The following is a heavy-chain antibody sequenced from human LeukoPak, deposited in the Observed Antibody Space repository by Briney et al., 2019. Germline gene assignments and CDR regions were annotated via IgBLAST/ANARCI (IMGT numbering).Heavy chain of an antibody. CDR2: IYYSGNT. V-gene: IGHV4-59*08. CDR3: ARQGLRYWYFDL. J-gene: IGHJ2*01. Sequence: SETLSLTCTVSGGSISSYYWSWIRQPPGKGLEWIGYIYYSGNTNYNPSLKSRVTISVDTSKNQSSLKLSSVTAADTGVYYCARQGLRYWYFDLWGRGTLVTVSS. CDR1: GGSISSYY.